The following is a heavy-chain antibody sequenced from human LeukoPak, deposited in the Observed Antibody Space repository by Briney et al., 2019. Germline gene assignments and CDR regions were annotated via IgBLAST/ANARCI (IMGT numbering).Heavy chain of an antibody. CDR1: GFTVSSNY. D-gene: IGHD4-11*01. CDR2: IYSGGTT. V-gene: IGHV3-53*01. J-gene: IGHJ4*02. CDR3: ARAGSNYLYFDS. Sequence: SGGSLRLSCAASGFTVSSNYKRWVRQAPGKGLEWVSVIYSGGTTYYADSVKGRFTISRDNSKNTLYLQMNSLRAEDTAVYYCARAGSNYLYFDSWGQGTLVTVSS.